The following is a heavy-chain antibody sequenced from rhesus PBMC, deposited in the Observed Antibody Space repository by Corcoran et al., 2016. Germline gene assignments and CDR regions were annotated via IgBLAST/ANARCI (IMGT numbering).Heavy chain of an antibody. J-gene: IGHJ5-2*02. Sequence: QVQLQESGPGLVNPSETLPPTCAVPGASISSNSWGWIRQAPGKGLEWFGRIYGSGGSTDYSPSLKCRVTISIDTPENQFSLKLSSVTAADTAVYFCARVGQLLDVWGRGVLVTVSS. D-gene: IGHD3-3*01. CDR2: IYGSGGST. CDR3: ARVGQLLDV. V-gene: IGHV4S2*01. CDR1: GASISSNS.